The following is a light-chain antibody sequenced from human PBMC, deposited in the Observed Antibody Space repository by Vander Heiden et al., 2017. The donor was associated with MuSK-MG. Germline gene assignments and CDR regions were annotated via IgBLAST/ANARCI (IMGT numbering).Light chain of an antibody. V-gene: IGKV3-15*01. CDR1: QSVSSN. CDR3: QQDNNWPWT. J-gene: IGKJ1*01. CDR2: GAS. Sequence: EIVMTQSPATLSVSPGEGATLSCRASQSVSSNLAWYQQKPGQTPRLHIYGASTRATGIPARFSGSGSGTEFTLTISSLQSEDFAVYYCQQDNNWPWTFGQGTKVEVK.